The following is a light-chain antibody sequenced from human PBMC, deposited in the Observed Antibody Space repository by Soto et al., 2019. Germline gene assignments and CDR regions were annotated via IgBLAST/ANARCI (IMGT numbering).Light chain of an antibody. J-gene: IGKJ1*01. Sequence: IVLTQSPAALSFSPEERATLSCRASQSVSSYLAWYQQKPGQAPRLLIYDASNRATGIPARFSGSGSGTDFTLTISSLEPEDFAVYYCQQRSNWLWTFGQGTKVDIK. CDR1: QSVSSY. V-gene: IGKV3-11*01. CDR2: DAS. CDR3: QQRSNWLWT.